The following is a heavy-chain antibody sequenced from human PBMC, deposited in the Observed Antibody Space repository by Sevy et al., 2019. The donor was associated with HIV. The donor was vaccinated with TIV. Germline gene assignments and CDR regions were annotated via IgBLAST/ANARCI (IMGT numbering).Heavy chain of an antibody. CDR2: IWYDGINK. V-gene: IGHV3-33*01. CDR3: ARDWTYYHTSSGYRYYGMDV. J-gene: IGHJ6*02. Sequence: GGSLRLSCVTSGFNFSHYGIHWVRQSPGKGMEWVAIIWYDGINKFYADSMKGRFTISRDNSKNTLYLQMNSLRAEDTAVYYCARDWTYYHTSSGYRYYGMDVWGPGTTVTVSS. CDR1: GFNFSHYG. D-gene: IGHD3-9*01.